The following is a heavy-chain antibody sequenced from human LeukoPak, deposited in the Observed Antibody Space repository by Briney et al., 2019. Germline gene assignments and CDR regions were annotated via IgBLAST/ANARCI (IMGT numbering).Heavy chain of an antibody. CDR3: ARPGAGSEAVIHV. Sequence: ASVKDSCKASGYTFTSYYMHWVRQAPGQGLEWMKIINPSGGSTSYAQKLQGRFTMTRETSTSTVYMELSSRRPEDTAVYYCARPGAGSEAVIHVGGKGTTVTIHS. V-gene: IGHV1-46*01. D-gene: IGHD2-2*02. CDR1: GYTFTSYY. CDR2: INPSGGST. J-gene: IGHJ6*04.